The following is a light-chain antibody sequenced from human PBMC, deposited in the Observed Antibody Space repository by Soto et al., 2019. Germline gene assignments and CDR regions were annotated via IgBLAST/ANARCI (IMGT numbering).Light chain of an antibody. V-gene: IGLV1-40*01. CDR1: SSNIGAGFD. CDR2: GNN. CDR3: QSYDSRLWGVV. J-gene: IGLJ2*01. Sequence: QSVLTQPPSVSGAPGQRVTISCTGSSSNIGAGFDVHWYQQVPGTAPKLLIFGNNNRPSGVPDRFSGSKSGTSASLAITGLQAEDETDYYCQSYDSRLWGVVFGGGTQLTVL.